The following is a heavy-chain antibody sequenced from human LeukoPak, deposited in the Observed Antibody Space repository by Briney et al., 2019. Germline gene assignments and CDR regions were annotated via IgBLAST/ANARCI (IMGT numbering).Heavy chain of an antibody. CDR1: GFTFRTYW. CDR2: IKSEGGP. CDR3: ARAPSEIGGYYPEYFRH. V-gene: IGHV3-74*01. D-gene: IGHD3-22*01. J-gene: IGHJ1*01. Sequence: GGSLRLSCAASGFTFRTYWMRLVRAAPGKGLVWVSRIKSEGGPNYADSVKGRFTISRDNAKKTVSLQTNSLRPEATGVYYCARAPSEIGGYYPEYFRHWGQGTLVTVSS.